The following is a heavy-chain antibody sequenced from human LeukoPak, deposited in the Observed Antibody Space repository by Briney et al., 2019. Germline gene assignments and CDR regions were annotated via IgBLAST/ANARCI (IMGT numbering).Heavy chain of an antibody. V-gene: IGHV1-18*01. J-gene: IGHJ4*02. CDR3: ATSEAVAGEFDY. CDR2: ISAYNGNT. D-gene: IGHD6-19*01. CDR1: GYTSTSYG. Sequence: ASVKVSCKASGYTSTSYGISWVRQAPGQGLEWMGWISAYNGNTNYAQKLQGRVTMTTDTSTSTAYMELRSLRSDDTAVYYCATSEAVAGEFDYWGQGTLVTVSS.